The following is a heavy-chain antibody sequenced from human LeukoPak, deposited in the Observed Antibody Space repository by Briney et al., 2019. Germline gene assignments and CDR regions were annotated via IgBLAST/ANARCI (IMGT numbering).Heavy chain of an antibody. Sequence: TGGSLRLSCAASGFTYSNYDMHWVRQGPGGGPEWVSAIGIADDTHYADSVKGRFTISRENARNSLYLQINSLRDGDTAVYYCVRGGIRVSGIDAFDIWGQGTVVTVSS. J-gene: IGHJ3*02. V-gene: IGHV3-13*01. CDR1: GFTYSNYD. CDR2: IGIADDT. D-gene: IGHD5/OR15-5a*01. CDR3: VRGGIRVSGIDAFDI.